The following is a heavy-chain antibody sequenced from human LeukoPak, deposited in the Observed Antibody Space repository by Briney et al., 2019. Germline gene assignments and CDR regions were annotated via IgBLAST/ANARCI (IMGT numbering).Heavy chain of an antibody. Sequence: SETLSLTCAVSGGSISSYYWSWIRQPPGKGLEWIGYIYYSGSTNYNPSLKSRVTISVDTSKNQFSLKLSSVTAADTAVYYCARVRGAFVYWGQGTLVTVSS. CDR3: ARVRGAFVY. D-gene: IGHD2/OR15-2a*01. CDR1: GGSISSYY. V-gene: IGHV4-59*01. J-gene: IGHJ4*02. CDR2: IYYSGST.